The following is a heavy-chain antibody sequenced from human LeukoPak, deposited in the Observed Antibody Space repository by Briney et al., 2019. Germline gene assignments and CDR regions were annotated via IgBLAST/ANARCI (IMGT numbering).Heavy chain of an antibody. V-gene: IGHV3-33*08. D-gene: IGHD2-15*01. Sequence: GRSLRLSCAASGFTFSSYGMHRVRQAPGKGLEWVAVIWYDGSDKYYADSVKGRFTISRDNSKNTLYLQMNSLRAEDTAVYYCARDGCSGGICHGIYYWGQGTLVTVSS. CDR3: ARDGCSGGICHGIYY. CDR2: IWYDGSDK. J-gene: IGHJ4*02. CDR1: GFTFSSYG.